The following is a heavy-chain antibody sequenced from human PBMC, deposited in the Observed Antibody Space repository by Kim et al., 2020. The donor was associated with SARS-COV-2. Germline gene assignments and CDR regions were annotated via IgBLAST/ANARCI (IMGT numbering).Heavy chain of an antibody. V-gene: IGHV3-74*01. CDR3: ARDHSRDY. J-gene: IGHJ4*02. D-gene: IGHD1-26*01. Sequence: GYSISYADSVKGRFTISRDNAKDTLYLQMNGLRAEDTAVYYCARDHSRDYWGQGTLVTVSS. CDR2: GYSI.